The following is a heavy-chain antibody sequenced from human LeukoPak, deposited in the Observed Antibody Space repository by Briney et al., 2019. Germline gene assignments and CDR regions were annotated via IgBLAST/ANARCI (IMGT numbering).Heavy chain of an antibody. CDR1: GFTLSRHW. D-gene: IGHD2-15*01. V-gene: IGHV3-7*03. J-gene: IGHJ4*02. CDR2: IKQDGSAK. CDR3: ARDNGWSADF. Sequence: GGSLRLSCAASGFTLSRHWMYWVRQAPGKGQEWVANIKQDGSAKPYVDSVKGRFTISRDNAKNSLFLQMNSLRVEDTAVYYCARDNGWSADFWGQGTLVTVSS.